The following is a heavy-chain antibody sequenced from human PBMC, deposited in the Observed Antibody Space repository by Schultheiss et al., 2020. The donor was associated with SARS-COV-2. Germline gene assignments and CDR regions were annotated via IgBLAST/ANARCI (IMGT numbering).Heavy chain of an antibody. V-gene: IGHV4-59*12. CDR3: ARDHVFIWQQLVPVDYYGMDV. D-gene: IGHD6-13*01. J-gene: IGHJ6*02. CDR1: GGSISSYY. Sequence: SQTLSLTCTVSGGSISSYYWSWIRQPPGKGLEWIGYIYYSGSTNYNPSLKSRVTISVDTSKNQFTLKLSSVTAADTAVYYCARDHVFIWQQLVPVDYYGMDVWGQGTTVTVSS. CDR2: IYYSGST.